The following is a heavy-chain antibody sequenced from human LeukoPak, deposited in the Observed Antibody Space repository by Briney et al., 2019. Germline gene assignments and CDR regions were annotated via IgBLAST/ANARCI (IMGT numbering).Heavy chain of an antibody. D-gene: IGHD3-22*01. J-gene: IGHJ4*02. Sequence: ASVKVSCKASGYTFTSYGSSWVRQAPGQGLEWMGWISAYNGNTNYAQKLQGRVTMTTDTSTSTAYMELRSLRSDDTAVYYCARDSWYYYDSSGYGGYWGQGTLVTVSS. CDR3: ARDSWYYYDSSGYGGY. V-gene: IGHV1-18*01. CDR1: GYTFTSYG. CDR2: ISAYNGNT.